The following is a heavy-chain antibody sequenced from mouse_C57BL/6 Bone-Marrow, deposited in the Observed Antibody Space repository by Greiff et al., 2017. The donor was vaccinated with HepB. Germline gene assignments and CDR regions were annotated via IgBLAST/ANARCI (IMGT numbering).Heavy chain of an antibody. V-gene: IGHV1-82*01. J-gene: IGHJ3*01. D-gene: IGHD1-1*01. Sequence: VQLQQSGPELVKPGASVKISCKASGYAFSSSWMNWVKQRPGKGLEWIGRIYPGDGDTNYNGKFKGKATLTADETSSTAYMQLSSLTSEDSAVYFCARSSLYGSGRAWFADWGQGTLVTVAA. CDR1: GYAFSSSW. CDR2: IYPGDGDT. CDR3: ARSSLYGSGRAWFAD.